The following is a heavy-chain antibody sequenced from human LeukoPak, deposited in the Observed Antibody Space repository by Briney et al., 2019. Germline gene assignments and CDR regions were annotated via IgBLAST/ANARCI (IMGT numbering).Heavy chain of an antibody. J-gene: IGHJ4*02. CDR2: MNPNSGDT. Sequence: ASVKVSCKASGYTFIGYYIHWVRQAPGQGLEWMGWMNPNSGDTNYAQKFQGRVTMTRDTSISTAYMELSRLRSDDTAVYYCARGGPGYYFDYWGQGTLVTVSS. V-gene: IGHV1-2*02. CDR1: GYTFIGYY. D-gene: IGHD1-1*01. CDR3: ARGGPGYYFDY.